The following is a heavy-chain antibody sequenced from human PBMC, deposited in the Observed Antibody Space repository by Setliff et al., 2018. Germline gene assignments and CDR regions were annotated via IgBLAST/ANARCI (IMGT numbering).Heavy chain of an antibody. CDR2: ISRGGNTI. Sequence: PGGSLRLSCVASGFTFSDNYMSWIRQAPGKGLEWVSYISRGGNTIYYADSVKGRFTISRDNARDSLFLQMNTLRAEDTAVYYCAREVVGAPSAFDIWGQGTMVTVSS. CDR3: AREVVGAPSAFDI. V-gene: IGHV3-11*04. D-gene: IGHD1-26*01. J-gene: IGHJ3*02. CDR1: GFTFSDNY.